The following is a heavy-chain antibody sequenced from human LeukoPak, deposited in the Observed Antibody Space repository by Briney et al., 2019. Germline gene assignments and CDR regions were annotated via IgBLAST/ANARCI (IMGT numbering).Heavy chain of an antibody. CDR2: ISSSSSYI. J-gene: IGHJ4*02. Sequence: GGSLRLSCAASGFTFSSYSMNWVRQAPGKGLEWVSSISSSSSYIYYADSVKGRFTISRDNAKNSLYLQMNSLRAEDTAVYYCARDLGQGGYYFDYWGQGTLVTVSS. V-gene: IGHV3-21*01. CDR1: GFTFSSYS. D-gene: IGHD1-26*01. CDR3: ARDLGQGGYYFDY.